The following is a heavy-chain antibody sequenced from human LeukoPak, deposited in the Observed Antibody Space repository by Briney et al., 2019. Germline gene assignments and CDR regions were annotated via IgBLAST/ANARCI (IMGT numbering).Heavy chain of an antibody. D-gene: IGHD2-15*01. CDR2: VSFDGSNK. J-gene: IGHJ4*02. V-gene: IGHV3-30*18. CDR3: AKDRREYCSGGSCYYNFDS. CDR1: GFTFSSYG. Sequence: GGSLRLSCAASGFTFSSYGMHWVRQAPGKGLEWVAVVSFDGSNKSYADSVKGRFTISRDNSKNTLFLQMNSLRAEDTAVYCCAKDRREYCSGGSCYYNFDSWGQGTLVTVSS.